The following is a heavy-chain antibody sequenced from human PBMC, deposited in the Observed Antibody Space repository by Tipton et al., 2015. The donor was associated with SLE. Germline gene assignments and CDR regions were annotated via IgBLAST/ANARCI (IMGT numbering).Heavy chain of an antibody. D-gene: IGHD3/OR15-3a*01. J-gene: IGHJ4*02. CDR1: GGSISSHA. CDR2: ISHSGNT. CDR3: ARGGGDFGLKN. V-gene: IGHV4-59*11. Sequence: TLSLTCSVSGGSISSHAWNWIRQPPGRGLEWIGTISHSGNTYSHTSLESRVTISVDTSQNQFSMSLSSVSAADTAVHYCARGGGDFGLKNWGQGTLVTVSS.